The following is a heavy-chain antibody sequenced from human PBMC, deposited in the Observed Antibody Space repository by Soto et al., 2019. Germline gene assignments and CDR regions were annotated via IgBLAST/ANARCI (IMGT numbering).Heavy chain of an antibody. D-gene: IGHD6-19*01. Sequence: GGSLRLSCAGSGFTFSEYAITWVRQARGQGLERVSSVSAFGGHTFYADSVKGRFTVSRDTSNTTVYLHMTRLRAEDTALYFCAKAHYFDGSGYAFDIWGHGTVVTVSS. V-gene: IGHV3-23*01. CDR2: VSAFGGHT. J-gene: IGHJ3*02. CDR3: AKAHYFDGSGYAFDI. CDR1: GFTFSEYA.